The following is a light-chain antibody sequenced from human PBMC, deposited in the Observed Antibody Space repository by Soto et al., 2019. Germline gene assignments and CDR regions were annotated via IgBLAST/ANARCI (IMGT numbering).Light chain of an antibody. CDR2: GAS. J-gene: IGKJ5*01. CDR1: QSVSSY. CDR3: QQRIDWPMT. Sequence: EIVLTQSPAMLSLSPGERVTLSCRASQSVSSYLAWYQQRPGQAPRLLIYGASNRATGIPDRFSGSGSGTDFTLTINSLETEDFAVYYCQQRIDWPMTFGQGTRLEIK. V-gene: IGKV3-11*01.